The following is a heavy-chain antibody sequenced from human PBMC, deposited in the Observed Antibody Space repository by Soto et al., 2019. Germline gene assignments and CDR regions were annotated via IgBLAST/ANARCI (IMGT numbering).Heavy chain of an antibody. CDR1: GHTFTSYD. CDR2: MNPNSGNT. J-gene: IGHJ6*02. CDR3: ARVRELVSIRGEATGYLDV. Sequence: XSVKVSCKASGHTFTSYDINWVRQATVQGLEWMGWMNPNSGNTGYAQKFQGRVTMTRNTSISTAYMELSSLRSEDTAVYYCARVRELVSIRGEATGYLDVWGQGTTVTVSS. V-gene: IGHV1-8*01. D-gene: IGHD3-22*01.